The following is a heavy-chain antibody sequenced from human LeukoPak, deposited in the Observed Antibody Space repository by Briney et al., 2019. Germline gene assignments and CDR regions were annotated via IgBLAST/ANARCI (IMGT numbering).Heavy chain of an antibody. D-gene: IGHD1-26*01. Sequence: GGSLRLSCAASGFTFSSYSMYWVRQAPGKGLEWVSSISSSSSYIYYADSVKGRFTISRDNAKNSLYLQMNSLRAEDTAVYYCARVDGGSYSDYWGQGTLVTVSS. CDR3: ARVDGGSYSDY. V-gene: IGHV3-21*01. CDR1: GFTFSSYS. CDR2: ISSSSSYI. J-gene: IGHJ4*02.